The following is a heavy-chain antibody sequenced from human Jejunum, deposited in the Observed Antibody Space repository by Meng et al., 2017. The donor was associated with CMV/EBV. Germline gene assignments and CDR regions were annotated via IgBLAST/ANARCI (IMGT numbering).Heavy chain of an antibody. Sequence: ASGGTLNNYGISWVRQAPGQGLDWMGKIIPILGATDYAQKFQGRVSITADKSTSTVFMELSSLRSEDTAIYYCARVTTFYYGLDVWGQGTTVTVSS. CDR1: GGTLNNYG. CDR2: IIPILGAT. J-gene: IGHJ6*02. V-gene: IGHV1-69*04. CDR3: ARVTTFYYGLDV. D-gene: IGHD1-1*01.